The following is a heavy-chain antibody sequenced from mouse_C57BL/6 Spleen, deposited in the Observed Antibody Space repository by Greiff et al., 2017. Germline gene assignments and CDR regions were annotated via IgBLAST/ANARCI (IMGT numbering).Heavy chain of an antibody. J-gene: IGHJ2*01. Sequence: QVQLQQPGAELVMPGASVKLSCKASGYTFTSYWMHWVKQRPGQGLEWIGEIDPSDSYTNYNQKFKGKSTLTVDKSSSTAYMQLSSLTSEVSAVYYGARVGTKVVGSYSYYFDDWGQGTTLTVSS. D-gene: IGHD1-1*01. CDR1: GYTFTSYW. CDR2: IDPSDSYT. V-gene: IGHV1-69*01. CDR3: ARVGTKVVGSYSYYFDD.